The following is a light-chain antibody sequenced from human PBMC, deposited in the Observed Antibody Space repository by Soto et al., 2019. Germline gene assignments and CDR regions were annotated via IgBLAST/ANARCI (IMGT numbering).Light chain of an antibody. CDR2: DAS. Sequence: EIVFTQAPATLSLSPGERATLSCRASQSVSSYLAWYQQKPGQAPRLLIYDASNRATGIPARFSGSGSGTDFTLTISSLEPEDFAVYYCQQRSNWQGTFGQGTRLEIK. CDR1: QSVSSY. CDR3: QQRSNWQGT. V-gene: IGKV3-11*01. J-gene: IGKJ5*01.